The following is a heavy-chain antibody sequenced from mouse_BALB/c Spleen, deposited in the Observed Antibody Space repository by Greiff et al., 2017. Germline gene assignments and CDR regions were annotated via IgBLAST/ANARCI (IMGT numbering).Heavy chain of an antibody. Sequence: DVKLVESGGGLVKPGGSLKLSCAASGFTFSSYAMSWVRQTPEKRLEWVASISSGGSTYYPDSVKGRFTISRDNARNILYLQMSSLRSEDTAMYYCARDYYGSSRYWYFDVWGAGTTVTVSS. D-gene: IGHD1-1*01. CDR2: ISSGGST. J-gene: IGHJ1*01. CDR3: ARDYYGSSRYWYFDV. CDR1: GFTFSSYA. V-gene: IGHV5-6-5*01.